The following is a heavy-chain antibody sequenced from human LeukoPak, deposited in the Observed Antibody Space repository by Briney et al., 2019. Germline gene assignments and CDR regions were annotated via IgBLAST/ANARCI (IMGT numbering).Heavy chain of an antibody. V-gene: IGHV1-69*05. D-gene: IGHD6-6*01. CDR1: EAPFSSYA. Sequence: GASVKASCNASEAPFSSYAISWVRQAPGQGLEWMGGIIPIFGTANYAQKFQGRVTITTDESTSTAYMELSSLRSEDTAVYYCARGIAARPYAFDIWGQGTMVTVSS. CDR2: IIPIFGTA. J-gene: IGHJ3*02. CDR3: ARGIAARPYAFDI.